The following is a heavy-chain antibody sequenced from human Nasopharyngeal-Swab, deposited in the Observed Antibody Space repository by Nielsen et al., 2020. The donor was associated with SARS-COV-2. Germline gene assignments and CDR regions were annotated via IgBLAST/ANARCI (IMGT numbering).Heavy chain of an antibody. V-gene: IGHV1-69*13. D-gene: IGHD1-26*01. Sequence: SVKVSCKASGGTFSSYAISWVRQAPGQGLEWMGGIIPIFGTANYAQKFQGRVTITADESTSTAYMELSSLRSEDTAVYCCASFGGSYRYFDYWGQGTLVTVSS. CDR3: ASFGGSYRYFDY. CDR1: GGTFSSYA. CDR2: IIPIFGTA. J-gene: IGHJ4*02.